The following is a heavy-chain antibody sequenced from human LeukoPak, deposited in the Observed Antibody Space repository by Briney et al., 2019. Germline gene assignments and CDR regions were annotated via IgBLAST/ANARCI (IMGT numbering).Heavy chain of an antibody. J-gene: IGHJ3*02. D-gene: IGHD3-22*01. V-gene: IGHV3-64*04. CDR1: GFTFSSYA. CDR3: AREYYYDSSGWSPSNPDAFDI. CDR2: ISSNGGST. Sequence: PGGSLRLSCSASGFTFSSYAMHWVRQAPGKGLEYVSAISSNGGSTYYADSVKGRFTISRDNSKNTLYLQMNSLRAEDTAVYYCAREYYYDSSGWSPSNPDAFDIWGQGTMVTVSS.